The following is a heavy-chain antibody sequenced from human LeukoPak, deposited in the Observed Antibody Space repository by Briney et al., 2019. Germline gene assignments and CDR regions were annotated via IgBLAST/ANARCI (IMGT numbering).Heavy chain of an antibody. Sequence: SETLSLTCTVSGGSISSSSYYWGWIRQPPGKGLEWIGNIYYSGSTYYNPSLKSRVTISVDTSKNQFSLKLSSVTAADTAVYYCASSSGIRHLGYWGQGTLVTVSS. J-gene: IGHJ4*02. CDR2: IYYSGST. CDR3: ASSSGIRHLGY. CDR1: GGSISSSSYY. V-gene: IGHV4-39*01. D-gene: IGHD3-10*01.